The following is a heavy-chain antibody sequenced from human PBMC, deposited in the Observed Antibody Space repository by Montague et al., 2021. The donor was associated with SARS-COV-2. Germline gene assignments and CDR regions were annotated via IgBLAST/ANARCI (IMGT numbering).Heavy chain of an antibody. D-gene: IGHD2-2*02. J-gene: IGHJ6*03. CDR2: IHHGGST. CDR3: ARLGDGVVPSPILGVGPYYSYYYMDV. Sequence: SETLSLTCAVHGGSFSTYSWNWIRQPPGKGLEWIGEIHHGGSTNYNPYLKSRVTISADTSKNQFSLMLTSVAAADTAVSYCARLGDGVVPSPILGVGPYYSYYYMDVWGKGTTVTVSS. CDR1: GGSFSTYS. V-gene: IGHV4-34*01.